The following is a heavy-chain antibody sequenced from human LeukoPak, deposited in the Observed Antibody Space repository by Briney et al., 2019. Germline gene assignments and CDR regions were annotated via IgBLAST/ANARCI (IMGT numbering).Heavy chain of an antibody. J-gene: IGHJ4*02. CDR3: ARRFSSSWYYFDY. CDR2: IYPGDSDT. V-gene: IGHV5-51*01. D-gene: IGHD6-13*01. Sequence: GESLKISFKGSGXSFTSYCIGWVRQMPGKGLELMGIIYPGDSDTRYSPSFQGQVTISADRSISTAYLQWSSLKASDTAMYYCARRFSSSWYYFDYWGQGTLVTVSS. CDR1: GXSFTSYC.